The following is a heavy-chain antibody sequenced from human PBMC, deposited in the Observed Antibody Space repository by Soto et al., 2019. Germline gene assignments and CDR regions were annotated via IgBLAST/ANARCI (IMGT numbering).Heavy chain of an antibody. Sequence: SLILSCAASGLIFSRYGMHWVRQAPGKGLEWVAFIWHDGVNKFYAESVKVRFTISRDNSKNTLYLQMTSLSAEDTAMYYCARDGDVNTGFGKDYWGQGTLVTVSS. D-gene: IGHD3-16*01. V-gene: IGHV3-33*01. CDR3: ARDGDVNTGFGKDY. CDR2: IWHDGVNK. CDR1: GLIFSRYG. J-gene: IGHJ4*02.